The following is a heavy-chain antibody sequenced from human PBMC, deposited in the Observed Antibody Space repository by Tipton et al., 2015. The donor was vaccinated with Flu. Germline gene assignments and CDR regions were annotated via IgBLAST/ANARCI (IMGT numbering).Heavy chain of an antibody. CDR1: GFTFDDYA. J-gene: IGHJ4*02. CDR2: ISSNSAYI. Sequence: AASGFTFDDYAMHWVRQAPGKGLEWVSSISSNSAYIVYADSVKGRFTISRDNAKNSLYLQMNSLRAEDTALYYCTKDIDTGGSGYFYSSDNWGQGTLVTVSS. V-gene: IGHV3-9*01. D-gene: IGHD5-12*01. CDR3: TKDIDTGGSGYFYSSDN.